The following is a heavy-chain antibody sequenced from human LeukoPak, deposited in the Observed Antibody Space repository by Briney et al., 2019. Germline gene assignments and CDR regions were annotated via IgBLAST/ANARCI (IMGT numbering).Heavy chain of an antibody. CDR1: GGTFSSYA. V-gene: IGHV1-69*04. CDR3: ARDRGYCSSTSCPVAYYYYYYYMDV. J-gene: IGHJ6*03. CDR2: IIPIFGMA. Sequence: ASVKVSCKASGGTFSSYAISWVRQAPGQGLEWMGRIIPIFGMANYAQKFQGRVTITADKSTSTAYMELSSLRSEDTAVYYCARDRGYCSSTSCPVAYYYYYYYMDVWGKGTTVTVSS. D-gene: IGHD2-2*01.